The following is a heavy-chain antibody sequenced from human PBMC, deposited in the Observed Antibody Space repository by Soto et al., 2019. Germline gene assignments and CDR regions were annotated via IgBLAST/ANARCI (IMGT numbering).Heavy chain of an antibody. D-gene: IGHD3-22*01. CDR3: ARVYRYYYDSSGYYFDY. CDR2: ISAYNGNT. V-gene: IGHV1-18*04. Sequence: ASVKVSCKASGYTFTSYGISWVRQAPGQGLEWMGWISAYNGNTNHAQKLQGRVTMTTDTSTSTAYMELRSLRSDDTAVYYCARVYRYYYDSSGYYFDYWGQGTLVTVSS. J-gene: IGHJ4*02. CDR1: GYTFTSYG.